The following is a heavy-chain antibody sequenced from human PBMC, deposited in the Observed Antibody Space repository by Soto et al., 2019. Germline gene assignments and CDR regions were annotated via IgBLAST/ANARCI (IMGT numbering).Heavy chain of an antibody. D-gene: IGHD3-3*01. CDR1: GGSISSGGYY. CDR2: IYYSGST. CDR3: ARVHYDFWSGYGPTSEYYYYMDV. Sequence: PSETLSLTCTVSGGSISSGGYYWSWIRQHPGKGLEWIGYIYYSGSTYYNPSLKSRVTISVDTSKNQFSLKLSSVTAADTAVYYCARVHYDFWSGYGPTSEYYYYMDVWGKGTTVTVSS. V-gene: IGHV4-31*03. J-gene: IGHJ6*03.